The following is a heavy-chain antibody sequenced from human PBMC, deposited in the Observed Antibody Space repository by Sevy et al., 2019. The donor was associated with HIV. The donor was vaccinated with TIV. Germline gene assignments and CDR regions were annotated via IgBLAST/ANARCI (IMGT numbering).Heavy chain of an antibody. Sequence: GGSLRLSCAASGFTFSNAWMSWVRQAPGKGLKWVGRIKSKTDGGTTDYAAPMKGRFTISRDDSKNTLYLQMNSLKTEDTAVYYCTAGWELLRHYYFDYWGQRTLVTVSS. CDR3: TAGWELLRHYYFDY. CDR2: IKSKTDGGTT. V-gene: IGHV3-15*01. J-gene: IGHJ4*02. CDR1: GFTFSNAW. D-gene: IGHD1-26*01.